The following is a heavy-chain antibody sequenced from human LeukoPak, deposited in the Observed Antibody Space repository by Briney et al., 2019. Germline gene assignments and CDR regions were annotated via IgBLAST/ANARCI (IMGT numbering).Heavy chain of an antibody. CDR3: ARRPPYYYDSSYYYDY. V-gene: IGHV3-23*01. Sequence: GGPLRLSCAAWGFTFGSFVLSWVRKTPGKGLEWVSAISGSGGSSYYADSVKGRFTISRDNSKNTVSLQMNSLRAEDSAVYYCARRPPYYYDSSYYYDYWGQGTLVTVSS. J-gene: IGHJ4*02. D-gene: IGHD3-22*01. CDR1: GFTFGSFV. CDR2: ISGSGGSS.